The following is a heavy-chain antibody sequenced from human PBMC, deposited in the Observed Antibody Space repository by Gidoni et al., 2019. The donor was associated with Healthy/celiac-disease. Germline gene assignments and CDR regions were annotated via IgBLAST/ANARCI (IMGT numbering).Heavy chain of an antibody. CDR2: INPSGGST. CDR1: GYTFTSYY. V-gene: IGHV1-46*01. Sequence: QVQLVQSGAEVKKPGASVKVSCKASGYTFTSYYMHWVRQAPGQGLEWMGIINPSGGSTSYAQKFQGRVTMTRDTSTSTVYMELSSLRSEDTAVYYCARVKLAGYYYYGMDVWGQGTTVTVSS. CDR3: ARVKLAGYYYYGMDV. D-gene: IGHD6-13*01. J-gene: IGHJ6*02.